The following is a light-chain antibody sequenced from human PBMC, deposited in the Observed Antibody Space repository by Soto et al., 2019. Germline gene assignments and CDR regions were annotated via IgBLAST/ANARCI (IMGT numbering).Light chain of an antibody. CDR2: DTS. CDR3: QQYNPWRSIS. V-gene: IGKV3-15*01. J-gene: IGKJ5*01. Sequence: EIVMTQSPATLSVSSGERSTLSCRASQSVSSKLAWYQHKPGQAPRLLIYDTSTRAAGIPARFTGSGSGTDFTLTISSLQSEDFAVYYCQQYNPWRSISFGQGTRLENK. CDR1: QSVSSK.